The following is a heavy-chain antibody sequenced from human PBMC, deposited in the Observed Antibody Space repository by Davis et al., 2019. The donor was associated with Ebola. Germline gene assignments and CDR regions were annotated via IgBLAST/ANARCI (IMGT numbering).Heavy chain of an antibody. CDR3: ARDPLSGGISGVFDF. Sequence: GESLKISCAASGFTFSNYAMNWVRQAPGKGLEWVSVISGSSGRTFYADSVKGRFTITRDNSKNTLYLQMNSLRAEDTAVYYCARDPLSGGISGVFDFWGQGTLVTVSS. CDR2: ISGSSGRT. V-gene: IGHV3-23*01. D-gene: IGHD4-23*01. J-gene: IGHJ4*02. CDR1: GFTFSNYA.